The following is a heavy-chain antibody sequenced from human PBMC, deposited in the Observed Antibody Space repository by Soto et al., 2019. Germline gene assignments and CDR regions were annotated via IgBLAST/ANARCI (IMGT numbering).Heavy chain of an antibody. Sequence: QVQLVQSGAEVKKPGASVKVSCKASGYTFIRNGIIWLRQAPGQGLEWMGWISAYNGNTEYAQKFQGRVTMTTDTSTSPAYLELRNLRSDDTAVYYCARDSATLVPGIWGQGTTVTVSS. CDR3: ARDSATLVPGI. J-gene: IGHJ6*02. CDR1: GYTFIRNG. D-gene: IGHD3-10*01. V-gene: IGHV1-18*01. CDR2: ISAYNGNT.